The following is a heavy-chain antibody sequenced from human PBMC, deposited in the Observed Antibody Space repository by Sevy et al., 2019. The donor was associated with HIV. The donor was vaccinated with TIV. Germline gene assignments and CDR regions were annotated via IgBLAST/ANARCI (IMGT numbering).Heavy chain of an antibody. CDR2: INTNTGNP. Sequence: ASVKVSCKASGYTFTSYAMNWVRQAPGQGLEWMGWINTNTGNPTYAQGFTGRFLFSLDTSVSTAYLQISSLKAGDTAVYYCARERGLSRSNYFDYWGQGTLVTVSS. CDR3: ARERGLSRSNYFDY. V-gene: IGHV7-4-1*02. J-gene: IGHJ4*02. D-gene: IGHD3-16*02. CDR1: GYTFTSYA.